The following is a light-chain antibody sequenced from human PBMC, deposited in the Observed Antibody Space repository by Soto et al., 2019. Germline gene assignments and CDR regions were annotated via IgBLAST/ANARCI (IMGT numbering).Light chain of an antibody. V-gene: IGKV4-1*01. J-gene: IGKJ4*01. CDR3: QQYYSTPLT. Sequence: DIVMTQSPDSLAVSRGERATINCKSSQSVLYSSNNKNYLVWYQQKPGQPPKLLIYWASTRESGVPDRFSGSGSGTDFTLTISSLQAEDVAVYYCQQYYSTPLTFGGGTTVDIK. CDR1: QSVLYSSNNKNY. CDR2: WAS.